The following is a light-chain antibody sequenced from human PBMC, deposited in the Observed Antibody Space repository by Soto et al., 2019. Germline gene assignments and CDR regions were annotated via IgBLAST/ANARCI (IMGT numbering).Light chain of an antibody. CDR2: DAS. J-gene: IGKJ1*01. Sequence: DIQVTQSPSTLSASVGDRVTITCRASQIISSWLAWYQQKPGKAPKLLIYDASTLESGVPSRVSGSGSGTEFTLTISSLQPDDFATYYCQQYNTYWTFGQGTKVDIK. CDR3: QQYNTYWT. V-gene: IGKV1-5*01. CDR1: QIISSW.